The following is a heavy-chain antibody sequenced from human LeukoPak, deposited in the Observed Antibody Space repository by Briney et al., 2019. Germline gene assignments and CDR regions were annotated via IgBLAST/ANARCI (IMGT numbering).Heavy chain of an antibody. D-gene: IGHD2-15*01. V-gene: IGHV3-23*01. CDR3: ARENDMGYCSGGRCYKGYNAMDV. Sequence: GGSLRLSCAASGFTFSSYAMSWVRQAPGKGLEWVSAISGSGGSTYYADSVKGRFTISRDNSKNTLCLQMNGLRAEDTAVYYCARENDMGYCSGGRCYKGYNAMDVWGQGTTVNVSS. CDR2: ISGSGGST. CDR1: GFTFSSYA. J-gene: IGHJ6*02.